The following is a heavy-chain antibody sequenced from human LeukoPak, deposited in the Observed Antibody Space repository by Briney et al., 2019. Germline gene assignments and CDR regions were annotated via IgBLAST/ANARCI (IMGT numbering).Heavy chain of an antibody. J-gene: IGHJ5*02. CDR1: GYTFTSYY. V-gene: IGHV1-46*03. Sequence: GASVKVSCKASGYTFTSYYMHWVRQAPGQGLEWMGIINASGGSTSYAQKFQGRVTMTRDTSTSTVYMELSSLRSEDTAVYYCARDIGGIVPAVANENCIDPWGQGTLVTVSS. CDR3: ARDIGGIVPAVANENCIDP. CDR2: INASGGST. D-gene: IGHD2-2*01.